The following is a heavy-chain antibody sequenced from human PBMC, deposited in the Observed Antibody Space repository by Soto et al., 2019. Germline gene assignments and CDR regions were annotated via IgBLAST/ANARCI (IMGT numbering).Heavy chain of an antibody. V-gene: IGHV1-18*04. CDR1: GYTFTSYV. J-gene: IGHJ5*02. CDR3: ARLNNYVSSASRKWLDP. CDR2: INPHSGDT. Sequence: PLLQSGAEVREPGASVKVSCKASGYTFTSYVVTWMRLAPGLGPEFMGWINPHSGDTNYAQHFKGRVSLTTDTSTNTAYMALRSLNFDDTAVYYCARLNNYVSSASRKWLDPWGQGTLVTVSS. D-gene: IGHD3-22*01.